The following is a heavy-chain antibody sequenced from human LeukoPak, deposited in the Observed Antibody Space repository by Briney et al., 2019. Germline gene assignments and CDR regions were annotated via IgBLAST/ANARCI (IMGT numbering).Heavy chain of an antibody. CDR1: GGSFSGYY. V-gene: IGHV4-34*01. CDR2: IHHSGTT. CDR3: ARGGSYPTSNDY. J-gene: IGHJ4*02. Sequence: SETLSLTCTVYGGSFSGYYWSWIRRPPGKGLEWIGEIHHSGTTNYNPSLKSRVTISLDTSNNQFSLKVSSVTSADTAVYYCARGGSYPTSNDYWGQGTLVTVSS. D-gene: IGHD1-26*01.